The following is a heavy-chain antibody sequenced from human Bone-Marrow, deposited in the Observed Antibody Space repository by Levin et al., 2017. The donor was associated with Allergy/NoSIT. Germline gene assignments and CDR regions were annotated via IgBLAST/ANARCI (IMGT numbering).Heavy chain of an antibody. D-gene: IGHD5-12*01. V-gene: IGHV3-30*18. CDR1: GITFSSYG. CDR2: ISNDGSNE. CDR3: AKGVNDRGSSGYDFILGR. Sequence: GESLKISCAASGITFSSYGMHWVRQAPGKGLEWVAVISNDGSNEYYADSVKGRFTISRDNSKNTLYLQMNSLRAEDTAVYYCAKGVNDRGSSGYDFILGRWGQGTLVTVSS. J-gene: IGHJ4*02.